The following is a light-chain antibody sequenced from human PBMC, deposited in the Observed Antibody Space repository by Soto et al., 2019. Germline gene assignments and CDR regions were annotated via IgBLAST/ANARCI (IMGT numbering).Light chain of an antibody. CDR1: SSNIGRST. CDR2: SNN. Sequence: QSVLPQPPSASGTPGQRVTISCSGSSSNIGRSTVSWYQQLPGTAPKLLIYSNNERPSGVPDRFSGSKSGTSASLAISGLQFEDEAGYYCASWDNSLNGYVFGAGTKVTVL. J-gene: IGLJ1*01. V-gene: IGLV1-44*01. CDR3: ASWDNSLNGYV.